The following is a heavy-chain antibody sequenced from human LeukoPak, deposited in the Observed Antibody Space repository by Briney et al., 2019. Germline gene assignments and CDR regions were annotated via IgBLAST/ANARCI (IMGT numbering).Heavy chain of an antibody. CDR1: GYAFSSYG. CDR3: ARADSTWSDF. J-gene: IGHJ4*02. D-gene: IGHD6-13*01. CDR2: ISGYNGQT. V-gene: IGHV1-18*01. Sequence: GASVKVSCRASGYAFSSYGLNWVRQAPGQGLEWIGWISGYNGQTDLAHHLQGRLTMTTDTATSTGYMELRSLRSDDTAVYYCARADSTWSDFWGQGTLVTVSA.